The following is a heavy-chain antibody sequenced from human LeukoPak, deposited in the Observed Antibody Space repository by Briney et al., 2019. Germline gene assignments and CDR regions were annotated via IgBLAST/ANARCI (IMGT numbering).Heavy chain of an antibody. D-gene: IGHD2-15*01. CDR2: ISSSSSTI. J-gene: IGHJ4*02. CDR1: GFPFGSFW. CDR3: AQKGGADY. V-gene: IGHV3-48*02. Sequence: GGPLSFSCVASGFPFGSFWMTWVGQAPGKGLEWVSYISSSSSTIYYADSVKGRFTISRDNAKNSLYLQMNSLRDEDTAVYYCAQKGGADYWGQGTLVTVSS.